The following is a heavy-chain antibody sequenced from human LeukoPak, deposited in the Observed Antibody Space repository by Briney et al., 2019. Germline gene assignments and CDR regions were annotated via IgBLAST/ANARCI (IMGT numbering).Heavy chain of an antibody. Sequence: ASVKVSCKASGYTFTGYYMHWVRQAPGQGLEWMGIINPSGGSTSYAQKFQGRVTMTRDTSTSTVYMELSSLRAEDTAVYYCARDLQDAFDIWGQGTMVTVSS. CDR3: ARDLQDAFDI. CDR2: INPSGGST. CDR1: GYTFTGYY. D-gene: IGHD4-11*01. V-gene: IGHV1-46*01. J-gene: IGHJ3*02.